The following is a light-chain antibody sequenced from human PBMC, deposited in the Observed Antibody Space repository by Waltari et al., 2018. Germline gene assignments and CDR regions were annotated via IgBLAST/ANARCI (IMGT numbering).Light chain of an antibody. CDR1: ISAIGLFKV. Sequence: QSALTQPASVSASPGQSITVSCSGSISAIGLFKVVSWFQQYPGKPPRLIIYEVNNRPPGISDRFSATQSGNVASLTISGLQADDEADYYCCSFTSSSTYVFGSGTTVTVL. CDR2: EVN. CDR3: CSFTSSSTYV. J-gene: IGLJ1*01. V-gene: IGLV2-23*02.